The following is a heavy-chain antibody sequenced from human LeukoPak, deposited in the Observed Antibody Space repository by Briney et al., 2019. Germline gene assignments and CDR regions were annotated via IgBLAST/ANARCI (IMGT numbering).Heavy chain of an antibody. Sequence: SETLSLTCTVSGGSITSYYWSWIRQPPGKGLEWIAYIYYSGSTYYNPSLKSRVTISVDTSKNQFSLKLSSVTAANTAVYYCARFNSFYYGSGNYYTPNYFDYWGQGTLVTVSS. CDR3: ARFNSFYYGSGNYYTPNYFDY. J-gene: IGHJ4*02. D-gene: IGHD3-10*01. V-gene: IGHV4-59*01. CDR2: IYYSGST. CDR1: GGSITSYY.